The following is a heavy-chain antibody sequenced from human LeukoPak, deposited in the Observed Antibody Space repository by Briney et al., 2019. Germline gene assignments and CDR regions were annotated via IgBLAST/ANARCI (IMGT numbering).Heavy chain of an antibody. Sequence: GGSLRLSCAASGFTFSSYAMSWVRQAPGKRREWVSAISGSGGSTYYADSVKGRFTISRDNSKNTLYLQMNSLRAEDTAVYYCANTGLYDSSGYYNDPAGYYYHMDVWGKGPTLPVSS. CDR1: GFTFSSYA. V-gene: IGHV3-23*01. CDR3: ANTGLYDSSGYYNDPAGYYYHMDV. CDR2: ISGSGGST. J-gene: IGHJ6*03. D-gene: IGHD3-22*01.